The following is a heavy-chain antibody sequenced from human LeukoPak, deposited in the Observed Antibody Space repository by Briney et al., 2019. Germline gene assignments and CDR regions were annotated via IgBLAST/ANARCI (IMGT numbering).Heavy chain of an antibody. CDR2: MYHGGST. Sequence: SETLSLTCTVSGYSITSGSYWGWIRQPPGKGLEWIGSMYHGGSTYYNPSLKSRVTISVDTSKNQFSLKLSSVTAADTAVYYCARERGRGAGATDWYFDLWGRGTLVTVSS. D-gene: IGHD1-26*01. J-gene: IGHJ2*01. CDR3: ARERGRGAGATDWYFDL. CDR1: GYSITSGSY. V-gene: IGHV4-38-2*02.